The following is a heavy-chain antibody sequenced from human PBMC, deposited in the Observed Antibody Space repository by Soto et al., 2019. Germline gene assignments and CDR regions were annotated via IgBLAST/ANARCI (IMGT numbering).Heavy chain of an antibody. D-gene: IGHD6-13*01. CDR3: AKDPSSSWYVRELWFDP. V-gene: IGHV3-23*01. CDR1: GFTFSSYA. J-gene: IGHJ5*02. Sequence: EVQLLESGGGLVQPGGSLRLSCAASGFTFSSYAMSWVRQAPGKGLEWVSAISGSGGSTYYADSVKGRFTISRDNSXNXXYLQMTSLRAEDTAVYYCAKDPSSSWYVRELWFDPWGQGTLVTVSS. CDR2: ISGSGGST.